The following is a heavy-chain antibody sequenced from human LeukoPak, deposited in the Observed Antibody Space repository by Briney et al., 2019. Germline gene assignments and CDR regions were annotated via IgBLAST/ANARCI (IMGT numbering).Heavy chain of an antibody. V-gene: IGHV4-59*01. CDR3: ARCVPTERRSSYGMYV. Sequence: PSETLSLTCAVSGGSISTYYWTWIRQPPGKGLEWIGYIYYSGKANYNPSLNNRVTMSVDTSKNQFSLRLSSVTAADTAMYYCARCVPTERRSSYGMYVWGQGTTVTVSS. CDR1: GGSISTYY. CDR2: IYYSGKA. J-gene: IGHJ6*02. D-gene: IGHD4-17*01.